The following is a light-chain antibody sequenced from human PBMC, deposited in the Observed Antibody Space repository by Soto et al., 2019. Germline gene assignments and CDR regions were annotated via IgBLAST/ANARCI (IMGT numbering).Light chain of an antibody. Sequence: EIDLTQSPGTLSLSPGERATLSCRASRSLSSSYVVWYQQKPGQAPSLLIYAASRRATGIPDRFNGSGSATEYTLPISKLAPEDFAVYYCQQQRTFGQGTKLEIK. CDR2: AAS. V-gene: IGKV3-20*01. CDR1: RSLSSSY. J-gene: IGKJ2*01. CDR3: QQQRT.